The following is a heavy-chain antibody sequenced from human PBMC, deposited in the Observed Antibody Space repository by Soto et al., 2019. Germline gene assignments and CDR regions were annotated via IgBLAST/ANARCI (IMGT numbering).Heavy chain of an antibody. CDR2: IYYSGST. D-gene: IGHD1-26*01. J-gene: IGHJ5*02. V-gene: IGHV4-61*01. CDR3: AREYAYSGSYFQHNWFDP. CDR1: GGSVSSGSYY. Sequence: QVQLQESGPGLVKPSETLSLTCTVSGGSVSSGSYYWSWIRQPPGKGLEWIGYIYYSGSTNYNPSLKSRVTISVDTSKNQFSLKLSSVTAADTAVYYCAREYAYSGSYFQHNWFDPWGQGTLVTVSS.